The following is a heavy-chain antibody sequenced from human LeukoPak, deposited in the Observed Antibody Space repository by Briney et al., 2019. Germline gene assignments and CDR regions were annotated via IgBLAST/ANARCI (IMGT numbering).Heavy chain of an antibody. CDR1: GGSISRDY. V-gene: IGHV4-59*01. CDR2: IYYTGST. J-gene: IGHJ4*02. CDR3: ARGIQLWLVPFDY. Sequence: SETLSLTCTVSGGSISRDYWSWIRQPPGKGLEWIGYIYYTGSTNYNPSLNSRVTISLDTSKNQFSLKLSSVTAADTAVYYCARGIQLWLVPFDYWGQGTLVTVSS. D-gene: IGHD5-18*01.